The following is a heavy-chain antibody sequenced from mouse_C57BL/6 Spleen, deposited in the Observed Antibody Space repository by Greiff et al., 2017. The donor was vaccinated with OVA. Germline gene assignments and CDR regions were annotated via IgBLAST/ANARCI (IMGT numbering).Heavy chain of an antibody. CDR3: ARYGWLPYAMDY. D-gene: IGHD2-3*01. Sequence: VQLQESGPELVKPGASVKISCKASGYAFSSSWMNWVKQRPGKGLEWIGRIYPGDGGTNYNGKFKGKATLTADKSSSTAYMQLSSLTSEDSAVYFCARYGWLPYAMDYWGQGTSVTVSS. CDR2: IYPGDGGT. CDR1: GYAFSSSW. V-gene: IGHV1-82*01. J-gene: IGHJ4*01.